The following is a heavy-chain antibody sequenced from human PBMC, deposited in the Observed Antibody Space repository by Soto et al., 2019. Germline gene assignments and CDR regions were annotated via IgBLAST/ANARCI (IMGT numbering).Heavy chain of an antibody. V-gene: IGHV4-39*01. CDR1: GDSIGSGTDY. Sequence: SETLSLTCTVSGDSIGSGTDYGGWIRQLPGKRLEWIGSISYSGSTYYSPSFESRVTMSVDTSKNQFSVNLSAVTAADTAVYYCARGREDTNFVSLYYFDHWGQGTLVTVSS. D-gene: IGHD5-18*01. J-gene: IGHJ4*02. CDR2: ISYSGST. CDR3: ARGREDTNFVSLYYFDH.